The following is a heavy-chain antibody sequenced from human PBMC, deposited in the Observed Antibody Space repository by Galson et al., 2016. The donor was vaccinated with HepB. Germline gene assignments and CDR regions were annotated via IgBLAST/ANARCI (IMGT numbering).Heavy chain of an antibody. Sequence: SLKLSCATSGFTFTNYGFHWVRQAPGKGLEWLAVIWYDGSYKFYADSVRGRLTLSRDNANNTVYLQMNSLRDEDTAVNYCARRFDSWGQGTLVTVSS. V-gene: IGHV3-33*01. CDR3: ARRFDS. CDR1: GFTFTNYG. CDR2: IWYDGSYK. J-gene: IGHJ4*02.